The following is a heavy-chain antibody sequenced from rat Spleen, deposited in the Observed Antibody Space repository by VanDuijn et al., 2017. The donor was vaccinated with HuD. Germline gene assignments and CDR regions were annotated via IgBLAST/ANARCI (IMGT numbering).Heavy chain of an antibody. V-gene: IGHV5-46*01. CDR3: ARQRTLYYFDY. Sequence: EVQLVESGGGLVQPGRSMKLSCAASGFTFSTFPMAWVRQAPTKGLEWVATISNDGSNTYYRDSVKGRFIISRDNAKNSLYLQMDSLRSEDTATYYCARQRTLYYFDYWGQGVMVPVSS. J-gene: IGHJ2*01. D-gene: IGHD3-1*01. CDR1: GFTFSTFP. CDR2: ISNDGSNT.